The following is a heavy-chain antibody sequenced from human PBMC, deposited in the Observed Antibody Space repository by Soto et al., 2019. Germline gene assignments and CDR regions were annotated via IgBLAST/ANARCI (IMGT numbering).Heavy chain of an antibody. CDR3: GRGGSSLEHYYYYYYMDV. J-gene: IGHJ6*03. CDR2: IYYSGST. Sequence: SETLSLTCTVSGGSISSYYWSWIRQPPGKGLEWIGYIYYSGSTNYNPSLKSRVTISVDTSKNQFSLKLSSVTAADTAVYYCGRGGSSLEHYYYYYYMDVWGKGTTVTVSS. V-gene: IGHV4-59*08. D-gene: IGHD1-1*01. CDR1: GGSISSYY.